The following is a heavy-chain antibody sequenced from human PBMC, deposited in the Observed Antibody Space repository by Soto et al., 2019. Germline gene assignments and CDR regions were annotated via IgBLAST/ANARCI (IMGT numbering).Heavy chain of an antibody. Sequence: GGSLRLSCAASGFTFSSYGMHWVRQAPGKGLEWVAVISYDGSNKYYADSVKGRFTISRDNSKNTLYLQMNSLRAEDTAVYYCAKDYYGSGSYIPRFDPWGQGT. V-gene: IGHV3-30*18. CDR2: ISYDGSNK. J-gene: IGHJ5*02. D-gene: IGHD3-10*01. CDR1: GFTFSSYG. CDR3: AKDYYGSGSYIPRFDP.